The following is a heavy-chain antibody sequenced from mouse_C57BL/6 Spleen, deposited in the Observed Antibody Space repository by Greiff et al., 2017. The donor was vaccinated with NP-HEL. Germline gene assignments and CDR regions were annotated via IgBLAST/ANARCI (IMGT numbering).Heavy chain of an antibody. V-gene: IGHV14-4*01. D-gene: IGHD1-1*01. CDR1: GFNIKDDY. CDR3: TPLYYYGPFDY. Sequence: EVQLQQSGAELVRPGASVKLSCTASGFNIKDDYMHWVKQRPEQGLEWIGWIDPENGDTEYASKFQGKATITADTSSNTAYLQLSSLTSEDTAVYYCTPLYYYGPFDYWGQGTTLTVSS. J-gene: IGHJ2*01. CDR2: IDPENGDT.